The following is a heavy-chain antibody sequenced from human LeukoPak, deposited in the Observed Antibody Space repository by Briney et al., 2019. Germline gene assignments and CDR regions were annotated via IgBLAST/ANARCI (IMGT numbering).Heavy chain of an antibody. D-gene: IGHD2-21*02. CDR2: ISAYNGNT. Sequence: GASVKVSCKASGYTFTSYGISWVRQAPGQGLEWMGWISAYNGNTNYAQKLQGRVTMTTDTSTSTAYVELRSLRSDDTAVYYCARAPKGDCGGDCYSGSEYFQHWGQGTLVTVSS. V-gene: IGHV1-18*01. J-gene: IGHJ1*01. CDR1: GYTFTSYG. CDR3: ARAPKGDCGGDCYSGSEYFQH.